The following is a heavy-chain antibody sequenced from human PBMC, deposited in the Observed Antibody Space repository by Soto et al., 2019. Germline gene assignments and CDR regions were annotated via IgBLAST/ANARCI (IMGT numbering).Heavy chain of an antibody. D-gene: IGHD3-22*01. Sequence: GGSLRLSCAASGFTFSSYGMHLVRQAPGKGLEWVAVISYDGSNKYYADSVKGRFTISRDNSKNTLYLQMNSLRAEDTAVYYCAILKKYYYDSSGLLNDYWGQGTLVTVSS. CDR2: ISYDGSNK. CDR3: AILKKYYYDSSGLLNDY. V-gene: IGHV3-30*03. CDR1: GFTFSSYG. J-gene: IGHJ4*02.